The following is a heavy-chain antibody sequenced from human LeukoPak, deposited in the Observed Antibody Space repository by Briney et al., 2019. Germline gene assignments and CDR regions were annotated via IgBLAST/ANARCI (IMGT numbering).Heavy chain of an antibody. CDR1: GGSISSSSYY. CDR3: ARVGQLAFDY. V-gene: IGHV4-39*07. D-gene: IGHD2-2*01. CDR2: IYYSGST. Sequence: PSETLSLTCTVSGGSISSSSYYWGWIRQPPGKGLEWIVSIYYSGSTYYNPSLKSRVPISVDTSKNQFSLKLSSVTAADTAVYYCARVGQLAFDYWGQGTLVTVSS. J-gene: IGHJ4*02.